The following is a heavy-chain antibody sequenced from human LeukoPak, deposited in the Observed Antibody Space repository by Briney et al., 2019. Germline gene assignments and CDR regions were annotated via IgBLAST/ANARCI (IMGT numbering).Heavy chain of an antibody. CDR3: AGLEGRYSTGLYYYFDY. V-gene: IGHV4-4*02. D-gene: IGHD6-19*01. CDR2: MYLSGTT. Sequence: SETLSLTCTVSGDSINSLDLWSWVRQPPGKGLEWIGEMYLSGTTHSNPSVKSRVTISIDKSKNQFFLNLSSVTAADTAVYYCAGLEGRYSTGLYYYFDYWGQGILVTVSS. J-gene: IGHJ4*02. CDR1: GDSINSLDL.